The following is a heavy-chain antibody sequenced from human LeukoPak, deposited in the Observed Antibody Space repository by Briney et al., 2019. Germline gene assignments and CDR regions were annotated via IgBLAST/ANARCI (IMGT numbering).Heavy chain of an antibody. CDR1: GYTFTSYY. CDR3: ARDGVATIQYNRFDP. J-gene: IGHJ5*02. V-gene: IGHV1-46*01. Sequence: ASVKVSCKASGYTFTSYYMHWVRQAPGQGLEWMGIINPSGGSTSYAQKFQGRVTMTRDTSTSTVYMELSSLRSEDTAVYYCARDGVATIQYNRFDPWGQGTLVTVSS. CDR2: INPSGGST. D-gene: IGHD5-12*01.